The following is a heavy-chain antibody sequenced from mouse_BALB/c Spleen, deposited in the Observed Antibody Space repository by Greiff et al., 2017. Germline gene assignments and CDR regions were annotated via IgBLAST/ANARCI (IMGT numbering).Heavy chain of an antibody. Sequence: EVQLQQSGPELVKPGASVKVSCKASGYAFTSYNMYWVKQSHGKSLEWIGYIDPYNGGTSYNQKFKGKATLTVDKSSSTAYMHLNSLTSEDSAVYYCARPNRYGNPYYYAMDYWGQGTSVTVSA. CDR2: IDPYNGGT. CDR1: GYAFTSYN. D-gene: IGHD2-10*02. J-gene: IGHJ4*01. CDR3: ARPNRYGNPYYYAMDY. V-gene: IGHV1S135*01.